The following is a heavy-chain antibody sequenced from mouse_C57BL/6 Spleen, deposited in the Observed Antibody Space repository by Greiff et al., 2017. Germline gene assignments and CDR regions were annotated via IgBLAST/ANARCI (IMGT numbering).Heavy chain of an antibody. CDR2: IDPETGGT. CDR1: GYTFTDYE. J-gene: IGHJ1*03. D-gene: IGHD1-1*01. V-gene: IGHV1-15*01. Sequence: LVESGAELVRPGASVTLSCKASGYTFTDYEMHWVKQTPVHGLEWIGAIDPETGGTAYNQKFKGKAILTADKSSSTAYMELRSLTSEDSAVYYCTRSGDYGSRPYWYFDVWGTGTTVTVSS. CDR3: TRSGDYGSRPYWYFDV.